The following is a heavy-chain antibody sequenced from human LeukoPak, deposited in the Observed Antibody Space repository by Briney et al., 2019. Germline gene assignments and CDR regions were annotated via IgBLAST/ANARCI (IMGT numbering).Heavy chain of an antibody. D-gene: IGHD3-22*01. J-gene: IGHJ5*02. V-gene: IGHV4-38-2*02. CDR3: ARALYYYDSSFDP. CDR1: DYSISSGYY. CDR2: IYHSGST. Sequence: SETLSLTCTVSDYSISSGYYWGWIRQPPGKGLEWIGSIYHSGSTYYNPSLKSRVTISVDTSKNQFSLKLSSVTAADTAVYYCARALYYYDSSFDPWGQGTLVTVSS.